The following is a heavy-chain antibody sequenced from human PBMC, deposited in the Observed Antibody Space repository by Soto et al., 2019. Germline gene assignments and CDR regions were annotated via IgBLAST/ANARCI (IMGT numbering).Heavy chain of an antibody. CDR1: GYIFTGYY. CDR3: ATSRISIAVAGETEYYFDY. D-gene: IGHD6-19*01. CDR2: INPNSGDT. J-gene: IGHJ4*02. V-gene: IGHV1-2*04. Sequence: QVQLLQSGAELKQPGASVKVSCKASGYIFTGYYMHWVRQAPGQGLEWMGWINPNSGDTNYTQKFQGWVTMTRDTSISTAYMELSRLRSDDTAVYYCATSRISIAVAGETEYYFDYWGQGTLVTVSS.